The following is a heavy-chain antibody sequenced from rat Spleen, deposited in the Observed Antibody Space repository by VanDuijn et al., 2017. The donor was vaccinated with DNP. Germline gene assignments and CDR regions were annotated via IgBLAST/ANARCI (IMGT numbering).Heavy chain of an antibody. CDR1: GFSLTSYT. CDR2: MSSGGST. Sequence: QVQLKESGPGLVQPSQTLSLTCTVSGFSLTSYTVSWVRQPPGKGLEWIASMSSGGSTYYNSGLKSRLRISRDTSKSQVFLKMNSLQTEDTAIYYCTRYHYSRYIYHWAMDAWGQGTSVTVSS. CDR3: TRYHYSRYIYHWAMDA. D-gene: IGHD1-2*01. J-gene: IGHJ4*01. V-gene: IGHV2-6*01.